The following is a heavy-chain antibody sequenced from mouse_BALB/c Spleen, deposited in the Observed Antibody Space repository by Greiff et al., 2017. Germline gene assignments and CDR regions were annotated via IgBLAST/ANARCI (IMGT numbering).Heavy chain of an antibody. V-gene: IGHV6-6*02. J-gene: IGHJ2*01. CDR2: IRLKSNNYAT. CDR1: GFTFSNYW. D-gene: IGHD2-14*01. Sequence: EVKVEESGGGLVQPGGSMKLSCVASGFTFSNYWMNWVRQSPEKGLEWVAEIRLKSNNYATHYAESVKGRFTISRDDSKSSVYLQMNNLRAEDTGIYYCTRRDYRYGRFDYWGQGTTLTVSS. CDR3: TRRDYRYGRFDY.